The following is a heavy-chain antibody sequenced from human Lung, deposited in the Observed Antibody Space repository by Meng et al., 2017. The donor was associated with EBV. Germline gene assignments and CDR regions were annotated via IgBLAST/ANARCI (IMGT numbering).Heavy chain of an antibody. CDR1: GFTFSSYA. CDR3: AKDGGYTFGYGEC. CDR2: ISGGGGSI. J-gene: IGHJ4*02. V-gene: IGHV3-23*01. Sequence: EVQLLESXXGLVQXGGSLRLTCAASGFTFSSYAMNWVRQAPGKGLEWVSGISGGGGSIYYADSVKGHFTISRDNSKNTLYLQMNSLRAEDTAVYYCAKDGGYTFGYGECWGQGILGTVSS. D-gene: IGHD5-18*01.